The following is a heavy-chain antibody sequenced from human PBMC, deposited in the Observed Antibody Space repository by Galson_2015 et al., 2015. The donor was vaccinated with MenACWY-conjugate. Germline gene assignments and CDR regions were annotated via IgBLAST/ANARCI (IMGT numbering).Heavy chain of an antibody. J-gene: IGHJ4*02. Sequence: SLRLSCAASGFSFSSHSMHWVRRVPGKGLVWVSRISDDGSSTTYADSVKGRFTISRDNAKNTLYLQMNSLRAEDTALYYCTRDKLEQWRLPGNYFDSWGQGSLVTV. D-gene: IGHD1/OR15-1a*01. CDR1: GFSFSSHS. CDR2: ISDDGSST. CDR3: TRDKLEQWRLPGNYFDS. V-gene: IGHV3-74*01.